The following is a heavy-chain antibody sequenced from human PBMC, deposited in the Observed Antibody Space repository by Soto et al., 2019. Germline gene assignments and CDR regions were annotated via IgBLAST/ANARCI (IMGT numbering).Heavy chain of an antibody. CDR1: GGSISSGGYS. CDR3: ARGGYCSSTSCGFYGMDV. CDR2: IYHSGST. V-gene: IGHV4-30-2*01. D-gene: IGHD2-2*01. Sequence: QLQLQESGSGLVKPSQTLSITCAVSGGSISSGGYSWSWIRQPPGKGLEWIGYIYHSGSTYYNPSLKSRVTISVDRSKNQFSLKLSSVTAADTAVYYCARGGYCSSTSCGFYGMDVWGQGTTVTVSS. J-gene: IGHJ6*02.